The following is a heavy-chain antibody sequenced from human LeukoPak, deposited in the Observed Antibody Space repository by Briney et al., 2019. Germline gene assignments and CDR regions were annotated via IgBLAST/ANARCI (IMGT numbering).Heavy chain of an antibody. J-gene: IGHJ4*02. Sequence: SETLSLTCTVSGGSISSYYWSWIRHPPGKGLEWIGYIYYSGSTNYNPSLKSRVTISVDTSKNQFSLKLSSVTAADTAVYYCAREDSSGYYAYYFDYWGQGTLVTVSS. D-gene: IGHD3-22*01. CDR1: GGSISSYY. CDR3: AREDSSGYYAYYFDY. CDR2: IYYSGST. V-gene: IGHV4-59*01.